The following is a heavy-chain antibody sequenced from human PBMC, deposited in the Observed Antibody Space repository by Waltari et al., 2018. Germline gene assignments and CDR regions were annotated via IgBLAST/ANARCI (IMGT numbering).Heavy chain of an antibody. CDR2: IDGSGGST. V-gene: IGHV3-23*01. J-gene: IGHJ4*02. D-gene: IGHD4-17*01. CDR3: ARHDYGDYLGY. Sequence: EVQLLESGGGLVQPGGSLRLSCAASGFTFSSYAMSWVRQAPGKGLEWVSAIDGSGGSTYYAASVKGRFTISIDNSKNTLYLQMNSLRAEDTAVYYCARHDYGDYLGYWGQGTLVTVSS. CDR1: GFTFSSYA.